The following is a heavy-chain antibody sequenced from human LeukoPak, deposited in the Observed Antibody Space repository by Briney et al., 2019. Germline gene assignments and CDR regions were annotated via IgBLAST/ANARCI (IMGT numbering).Heavy chain of an antibody. V-gene: IGHV3-7*01. CDR3: SNGIYSSSY. Sequence: GGSLRLSCATSGFTFTRYWMSWIRQAPGKGLEWVANIKQDGSQQYYLDSVEGRFAISRDNAKNSLYLQMNNLRAEDTAVYYCSNGIYSSSYWGQGTLVTVSS. J-gene: IGHJ4*02. CDR1: GFTFTRYW. CDR2: IKQDGSQQ. D-gene: IGHD6-6*01.